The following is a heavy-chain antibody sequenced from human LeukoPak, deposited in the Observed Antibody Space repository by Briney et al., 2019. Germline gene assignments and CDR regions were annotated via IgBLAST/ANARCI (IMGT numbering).Heavy chain of an antibody. CDR2: IYPVDSDT. CDR3: ARGDAVTTDFDY. V-gene: IGHV5-51*01. CDR1: GSSFTSYW. D-gene: IGHD4-11*01. J-gene: IGHJ4*02. Sequence: GEPLKISCKGSGSSFTSYWIGGVRQMPGKGLEWMGIIYPVDSDTRYTPSLQGQVTISADTSISTAYLQWSSLKASDTAMYYCARGDAVTTDFDYWGQGTLVTVSS.